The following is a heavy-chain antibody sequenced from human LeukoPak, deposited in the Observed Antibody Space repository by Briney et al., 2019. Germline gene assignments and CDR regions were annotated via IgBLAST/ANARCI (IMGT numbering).Heavy chain of an antibody. CDR1: GFNFSNYA. J-gene: IGHJ4*02. D-gene: IGHD3-22*01. CDR2: ISYEGNNK. CDR3: AGGSEDYDSSGYYYDLGDY. Sequence: GGSLRLSCAASGFNFSNYAMHWVRQAPGKGLEWVAVISYEGNNKYYADSVKGRFTISRDNSKNKQYLQMHSLRAEDTAVYYCAGGSEDYDSSGYYYDLGDYWGQGTLVIVSS. V-gene: IGHV3-30*04.